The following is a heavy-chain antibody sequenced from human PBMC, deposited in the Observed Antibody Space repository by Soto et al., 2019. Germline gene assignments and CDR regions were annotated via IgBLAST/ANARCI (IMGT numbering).Heavy chain of an antibody. V-gene: IGHV4-59*01. Sequence: QVQLQESGPGLVKPSETLSLTCTVSGGSISSYYWSWIRQPPGKGLEWIGYIFYSGSTSYNPSLKSRVTISLDTSKNQFSLKLSSVTAADTAVYYYARGGAPISIFGVVVSWFDPWGQGTLVTVSS. D-gene: IGHD3-3*01. J-gene: IGHJ5*02. CDR3: ARGGAPISIFGVVVSWFDP. CDR1: GGSISSYY. CDR2: IFYSGST.